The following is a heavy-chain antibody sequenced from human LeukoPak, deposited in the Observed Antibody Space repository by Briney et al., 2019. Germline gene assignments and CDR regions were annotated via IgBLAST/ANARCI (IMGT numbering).Heavy chain of an antibody. J-gene: IGHJ4*02. CDR2: INHSGST. V-gene: IGHV4-34*01. CDR1: Y. Sequence: SETLSLTCAVYYWSWIRQPPGKGLEWIGEINHSGSTNYSPSLKSRVTISVNTSKNQFSLKLTSVTAADTAVYYCARAGFALAPHRGTPFDYWGQGTLVTVSS. CDR3: ARAGFALAPHRGTPFDY. D-gene: IGHD6-6*01.